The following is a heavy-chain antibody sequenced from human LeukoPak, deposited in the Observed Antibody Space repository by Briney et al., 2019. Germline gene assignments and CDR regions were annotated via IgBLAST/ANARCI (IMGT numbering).Heavy chain of an antibody. D-gene: IGHD6-13*01. V-gene: IGHV1-24*01. CDR1: GYTLTELS. CDR3: ARGRGVAAAGMYNWFDP. J-gene: IGHJ5*02. CDR2: FDPEDGET. Sequence: ASVKVSCKVSGYTLTELSMHWVRQAPGKGLEWMGGFDPEDGETIYAQKFQGRVTMTEDTSTDIAYMELSSLRSEDTAVYYCARGRGVAAAGMYNWFDPWGQGTLVTVSS.